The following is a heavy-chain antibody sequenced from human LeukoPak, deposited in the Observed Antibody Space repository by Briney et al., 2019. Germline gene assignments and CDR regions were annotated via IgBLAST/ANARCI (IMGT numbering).Heavy chain of an antibody. J-gene: IGHJ4*02. CDR2: ISWNSGSI. V-gene: IGHV3-9*03. D-gene: IGHD6-6*01. CDR1: GFTFDDYA. CDR3: AKDYSGSSSRFDY. Sequence: PGGSLRLSCAASGFTFDDYAMHWVRQAPGKGLEWVSGISWNSGSIGYADSVKGRFTISRDNAKNSLYLQMNSLRAEDMALYYCAKDYSGSSSRFDYWGQGTLVTVSS.